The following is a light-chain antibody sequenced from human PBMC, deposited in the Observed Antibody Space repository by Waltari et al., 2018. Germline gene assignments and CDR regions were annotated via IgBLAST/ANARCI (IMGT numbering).Light chain of an antibody. CDR1: NSDVGNYNL. V-gene: IGLV2-23*02. CDR3: CSYAGSGTYV. J-gene: IGLJ1*01. CDR2: EVI. Sequence: QSALTQPASVSGTPGQSITISCTGTNSDVGNYNLVSWYQHHPGEAPKLMICEVIKRPSGVSNRFPGSKSCNTASLTISGLQAEDEADYYCCSYAGSGTYVFGTGTKVTVL.